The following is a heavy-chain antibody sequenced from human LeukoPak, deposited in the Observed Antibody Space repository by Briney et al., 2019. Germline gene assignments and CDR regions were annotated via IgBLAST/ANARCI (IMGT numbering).Heavy chain of an antibody. CDR3: ARDGGEGNKENGFDT. V-gene: IGHV1-46*01. D-gene: IGHD3-16*01. CDR1: GYTFTGYY. Sequence: ASVKVSCKASGYTFTGYYMHWVRQAPGQGLEWMGIINPSRGSTSQAQTFQGRVTMTRDMSTSTVSMELSSLRSEDTAVYYCARDGGEGNKENGFDTWGQGTLVTVSS. CDR2: INPSRGST. J-gene: IGHJ5*02.